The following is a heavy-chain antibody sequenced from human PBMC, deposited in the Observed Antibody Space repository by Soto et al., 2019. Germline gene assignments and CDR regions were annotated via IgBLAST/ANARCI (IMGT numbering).Heavy chain of an antibody. V-gene: IGHV4-34*01. D-gene: IGHD3-10*01. CDR1: GGSFSGYY. J-gene: IGHJ4*02. CDR3: ARGSRVLLWFGGRFDY. Sequence: PSETLSLTCAVYGGSFSGYYWSWIRQPPGKGLEWIGEINHSGSTNYNPSLKSRVTISVDTSKNQFSLKLSSVTAADTAVYYCARGSRVLLWFGGRFDYWGQGTLVTVSS. CDR2: INHSGST.